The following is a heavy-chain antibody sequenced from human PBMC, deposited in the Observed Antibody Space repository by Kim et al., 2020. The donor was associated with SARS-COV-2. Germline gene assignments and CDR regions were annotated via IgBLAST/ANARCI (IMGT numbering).Heavy chain of an antibody. CDR3: ARQRITMIVVVITSNWFDP. CDR2: IYYSGST. CDR1: GGSISSSSYY. J-gene: IGHJ5*02. Sequence: SETLSLTCTVSGGSISSSSYYWGWIRQPPGKGLEWIGSIYYSGSTYYNPSLKSRVTISVDTSKNQFSLKLSSVTAADTAVYYCARQRITMIVVVITSNWFDPWGQGTLVTVCS. V-gene: IGHV4-39*01. D-gene: IGHD3-22*01.